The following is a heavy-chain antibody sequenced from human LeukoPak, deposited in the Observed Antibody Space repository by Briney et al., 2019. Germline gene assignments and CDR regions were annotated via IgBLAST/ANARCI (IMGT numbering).Heavy chain of an antibody. V-gene: IGHV1-3*01. CDR3: ARGALDIVVVPAAMRGWFDP. J-gene: IGHJ5*02. Sequence: ASVKVSCKASGYTFTSYAMHWVRQAPGQRLEWMGWINAGNGNTKYSQKFQGRVTIARDTSASTAYMELSSLRSEDTAVYYCARGALDIVVVPAAMRGWFDPWGQGTLVTVSS. CDR2: INAGNGNT. CDR1: GYTFTSYA. D-gene: IGHD2-2*01.